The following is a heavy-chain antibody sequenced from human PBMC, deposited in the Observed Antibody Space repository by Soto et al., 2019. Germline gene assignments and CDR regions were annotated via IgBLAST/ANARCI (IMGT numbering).Heavy chain of an antibody. CDR2: ISYSGST. CDR3: ASLNFDILTGYYAFDL. J-gene: IGHJ3*01. CDR1: GGSISGYY. Sequence: SETLSLTCTVSGGSISGYYWSWIRQSPGKGLEYIGYISYSGSTNYNPSLKSRVTTSLDTSKHQFSLKLSSVTAADTAVYYCASLNFDILTGYYAFDLWGQGTMVTVSS. D-gene: IGHD3-9*01. V-gene: IGHV4-59*08.